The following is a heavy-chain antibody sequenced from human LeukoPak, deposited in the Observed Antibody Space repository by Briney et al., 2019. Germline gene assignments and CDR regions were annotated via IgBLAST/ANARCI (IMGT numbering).Heavy chain of an antibody. J-gene: IGHJ6*02. CDR1: GGSISSGGYY. Sequence: SETLSLTCTVSGGSISSGGYYWSWIRQHPGKGLEWIGYIYYSGSTYYNPSLKSQVTISVDTSKNQFSLKLSSVTAADTAVYYCARDLRDDYDFWSGYPLGYYGMDVWGQGTTVTVSS. D-gene: IGHD3-3*01. CDR2: IYYSGST. CDR3: ARDLRDDYDFWSGYPLGYYGMDV. V-gene: IGHV4-31*01.